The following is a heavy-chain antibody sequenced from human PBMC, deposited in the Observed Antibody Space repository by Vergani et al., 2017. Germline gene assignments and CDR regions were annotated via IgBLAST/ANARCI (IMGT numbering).Heavy chain of an antibody. J-gene: IGHJ4*02. CDR1: GVSVTDYN. CDR2: LSTTGGA. V-gene: IGHV4-4*09. CDR3: ARPHGDILPPDPRRLDY. Sequence: QAQLQESGPGLVKPSETLSLTCHVFGVSVTDYNCNWIRQAPGKGLEWIGSLSTTGGATHASHNPSLKSRVSISVDTSTSTVYMDLSNLRSEDTAVYYCARPHGDILPPDPRRLDYWGQGTLVTVSS.